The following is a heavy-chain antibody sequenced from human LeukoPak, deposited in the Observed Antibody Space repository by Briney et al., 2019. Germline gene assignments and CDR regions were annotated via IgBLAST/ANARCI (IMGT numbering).Heavy chain of an antibody. J-gene: IGHJ4*02. V-gene: IGHV3-21*01. CDR2: ITGSRSYI. Sequence: PGGSLRLSCAASGFTFSTYYMNWVRQAPGKGLEWVSFITGSRSYIYYTDSVKGRFTISRDNAKNSLFLQMNSLRDEDTAVYYCASGFSSSLYFDCWGQGTLVTVSS. CDR3: ASGFSSSLYFDC. D-gene: IGHD6-6*01. CDR1: GFTFSTYY.